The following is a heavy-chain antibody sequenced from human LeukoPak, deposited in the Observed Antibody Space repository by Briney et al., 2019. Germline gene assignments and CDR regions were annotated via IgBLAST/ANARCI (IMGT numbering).Heavy chain of an antibody. D-gene: IGHD1-14*01. V-gene: IGHV3-23*01. Sequence: GGSLRLSCGASGLSFSNYAMSWVRQAPGKGLEWISGITSGFTTYYADSVKGRFTISRDNSKNTFHLQMNSLRADETAIYYCASRPRADMGPLDYWGQGTLVTVST. J-gene: IGHJ4*02. CDR2: ITSGFTT. CDR3: ASRPRADMGPLDY. CDR1: GLSFSNYA.